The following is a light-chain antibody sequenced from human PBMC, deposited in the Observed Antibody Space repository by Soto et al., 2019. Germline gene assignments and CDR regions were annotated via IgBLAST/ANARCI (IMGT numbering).Light chain of an antibody. CDR2: AAS. V-gene: IGKV3-15*01. J-gene: IGKJ5*01. Sequence: IELTQSPATLSASVGETATLSCRASQSVSSNLAWYQQKPGQAPRLIIYAASTRATGIPARFSGSGSGTDFTLTISSLQSEDFAVYHCQQYNDWPPLTFGQGTRLEIK. CDR3: QQYNDWPPLT. CDR1: QSVSSN.